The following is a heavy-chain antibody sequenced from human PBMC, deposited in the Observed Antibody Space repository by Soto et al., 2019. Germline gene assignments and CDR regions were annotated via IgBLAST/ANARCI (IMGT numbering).Heavy chain of an antibody. J-gene: IGHJ4*02. V-gene: IGHV3-23*01. Sequence: EVQLLESGGGLVQPGWSLRLSCAASGFTFSSYAMSWVRQAPGKGLEWVSAISGSGGSTYYADSVKGRFTISRDNSENTLKLQMNRLRAEDTAVYYCAKEGSDCSGGSCYDYYFDYWGQGTLDTVSS. CDR2: ISGSGGST. D-gene: IGHD2-15*01. CDR3: AKEGSDCSGGSCYDYYFDY. CDR1: GFTFSSYA.